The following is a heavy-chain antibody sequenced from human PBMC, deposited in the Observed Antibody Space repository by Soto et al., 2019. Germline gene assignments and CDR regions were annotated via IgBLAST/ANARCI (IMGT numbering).Heavy chain of an antibody. CDR1: GFTFSSYA. CDR3: ARDLGGDFWSGFVSYYYGMDV. J-gene: IGHJ6*02. V-gene: IGHV3-30-3*01. Sequence: GGSLRLSCAASGFTFSSYAMHWVRQAPGKGLEWVAVISYDGSNKYYADSVKGRFTISRDNSKNTLYLQMNSLRAEDTAVYYCARDLGGDFWSGFVSYYYGMDVWGQGTTVTVPS. D-gene: IGHD3-3*01. CDR2: ISYDGSNK.